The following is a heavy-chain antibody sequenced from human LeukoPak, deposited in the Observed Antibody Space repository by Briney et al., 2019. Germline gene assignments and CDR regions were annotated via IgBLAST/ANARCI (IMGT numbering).Heavy chain of an antibody. J-gene: IGHJ6*02. D-gene: IGHD2-15*01. V-gene: IGHV1-2*02. CDR3: ARDTARIGYCSGDSCYGKMDV. Sequence: GASVKVSCKASGYTFTDYYMHWVRQAPGQGLEWMGWINPNSGVTNYAQKFQGRVTVTRDTSITTVYMELSRLRSDDTAVYYCARDTARIGYCSGDSCYGKMDVWGQGTSVTVSS. CDR1: GYTFTDYY. CDR2: INPNSGVT.